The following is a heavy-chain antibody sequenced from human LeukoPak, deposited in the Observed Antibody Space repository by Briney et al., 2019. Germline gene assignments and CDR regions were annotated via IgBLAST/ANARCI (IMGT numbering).Heavy chain of an antibody. CDR3: AKDFGVVANYYFDY. Sequence: PGGSLRLSCAASGFTFSSYGMHWVRQAPGKGLEWVAVISYDGGNKYYADSVKGRFTISRDNSKSTLYLQMNSLRAEDTAVYYCAKDFGVVANYYFDYWGQGTLVTVSS. CDR1: GFTFSSYG. CDR2: ISYDGGNK. V-gene: IGHV3-30*18. J-gene: IGHJ4*02. D-gene: IGHD3-3*01.